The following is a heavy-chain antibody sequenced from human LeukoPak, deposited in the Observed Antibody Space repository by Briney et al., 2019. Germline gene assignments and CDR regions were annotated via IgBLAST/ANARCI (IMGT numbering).Heavy chain of an antibody. CDR3: ARVRGMRSYYYYYYMDV. Sequence: SETLSLTCTDSGGSISSSSYYWGWIRQPPGKGLEWIGSIYYSGSTYYNPSLKSRVTISVDTSKNQFSLKLSSVTAADTAVYYCARVRGMRSYYYYYYMDVWGKGTTVTVSS. J-gene: IGHJ6*03. CDR2: IYYSGST. CDR1: GGSISSSSYY. V-gene: IGHV4-39*07. D-gene: IGHD3-10*01.